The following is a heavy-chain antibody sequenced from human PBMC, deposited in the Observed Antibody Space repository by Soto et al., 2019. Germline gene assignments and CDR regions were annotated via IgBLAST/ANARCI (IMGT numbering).Heavy chain of an antibody. J-gene: IGHJ4*02. V-gene: IGHV4-30-4*01. Sequence: SETLSLTCTVSGGSISSDDYYWSWIRQPPGKGLEWIGYIYYSGSTSYNPSLKSRLTISLDTSRNQFSLKLSSVSAADTDVYYCARDSSNSPDYFDYWGQGKWLTVSS. CDR1: GGSISSDDYY. CDR2: IYYSGST. CDR3: ARDSSNSPDYFDY. D-gene: IGHD6-6*01.